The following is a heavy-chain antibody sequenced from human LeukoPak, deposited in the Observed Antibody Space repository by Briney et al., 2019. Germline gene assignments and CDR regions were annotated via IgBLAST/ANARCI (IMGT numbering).Heavy chain of an antibody. CDR3: AGSYGSGSYWAFRGTIDI. J-gene: IGHJ3*02. D-gene: IGHD3-10*01. V-gene: IGHV1-18*01. Sequence: GASVKVSCKASGYTFSNYGISWVRQAPGQGLEWMGWISSYNDNTNYAQKLQGRVTMTTDTSTSTAYMELRSLRSDDTAVYYCAGSYGSGSYWAFRGTIDIWGQGTMVTVSS. CDR2: ISSYNDNT. CDR1: GYTFSNYG.